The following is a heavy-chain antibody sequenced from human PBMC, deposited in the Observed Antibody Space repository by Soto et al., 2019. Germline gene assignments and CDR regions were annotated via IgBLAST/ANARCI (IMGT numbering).Heavy chain of an antibody. V-gene: IGHV3-23*01. Sequence: EVELLESGGGLIQPGGSLRLSCAASGFTFSSYAMNWVRQAPGEGLEWASLISGNSGSTYYADSVKGRFTISRDNSKITLYLQRNSLRAEDTAVYYCAKGKGNSGNYQHIDYWGQGTLVTVSS. CDR3: AKGKGNSGNYQHIDY. D-gene: IGHD3-22*01. CDR1: GFTFSSYA. J-gene: IGHJ4*02. CDR2: ISGNSGST.